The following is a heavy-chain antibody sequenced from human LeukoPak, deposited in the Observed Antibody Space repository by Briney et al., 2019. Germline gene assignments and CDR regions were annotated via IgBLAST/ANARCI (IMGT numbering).Heavy chain of an antibody. Sequence: PGGSLRLSCAASGFTFSDYYMSWIRQPPGKGLEWIGEINHSGSTNYNPSLKSRVTISVDTSKNQFSLKLSSVTAADTAVYYCARRRSGWYQRGYFDYWGQGTLVTVSS. CDR3: ARRRSGWYQRGYFDY. CDR1: GFTFSDYY. V-gene: IGHV4-34*01. J-gene: IGHJ4*02. D-gene: IGHD6-19*01. CDR2: INHSGST.